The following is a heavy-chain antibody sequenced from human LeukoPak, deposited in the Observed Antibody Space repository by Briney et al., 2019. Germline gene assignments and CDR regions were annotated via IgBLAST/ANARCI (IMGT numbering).Heavy chain of an antibody. CDR1: GFTFSSYA. CDR3: ARWASSTWYYGMDV. CDR2: ISRSGDTP. Sequence: PGGSLRLSCAASGFTFSSYAMSWVRQAPGEGLEWVSGISRSGDTPHYADSVKGRFTISRDNAKNTLYLQMNSLRTEDTAAYYCARWASSTWYYGMDVWGQGTTVIVSS. D-gene: IGHD6-13*01. V-gene: IGHV3-23*01. J-gene: IGHJ6*02.